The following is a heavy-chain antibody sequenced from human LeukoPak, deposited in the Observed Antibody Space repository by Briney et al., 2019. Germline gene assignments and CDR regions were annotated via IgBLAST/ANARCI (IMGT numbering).Heavy chain of an antibody. CDR2: ISGSGGST. V-gene: IGHV3-23*01. J-gene: IGHJ4*02. Sequence: GGSLRLSCAASGFTFSSYAMSWVRQAPGKGLEWVSAISGSGGSTYYADSVEGRFTISRDNSKNTLYLQMNSLRAEDTAVYYCAKEGVVIIIGAYFDYWGQGTLVTVSS. CDR3: AKEGVVIIIGAYFDY. CDR1: GFTFSSYA. D-gene: IGHD3-3*01.